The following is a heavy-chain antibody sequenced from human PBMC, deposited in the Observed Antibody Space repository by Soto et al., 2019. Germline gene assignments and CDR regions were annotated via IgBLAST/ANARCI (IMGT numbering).Heavy chain of an antibody. Sequence: PGGSLRLSCAASGFNFSIYAMHWVRRAPGKGLDWVAFISYDGSQKYYADSVKVRFTMSRDNTNNTVYLRMDSLRAEDTAVYYCATDVDYTPFHXWGQGTLVTVSX. CDR3: ATDVDYTPFHX. CDR2: ISYDGSQK. D-gene: IGHD4-4*01. J-gene: IGHJ4*02. CDR1: GFNFSIYA. V-gene: IGHV3-30*04.